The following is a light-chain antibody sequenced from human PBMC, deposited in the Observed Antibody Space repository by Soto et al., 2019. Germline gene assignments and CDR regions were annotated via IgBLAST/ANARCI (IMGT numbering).Light chain of an antibody. J-gene: IGKJ1*01. CDR2: GAS. CDR1: QSVSSSY. V-gene: IGKV3-20*01. Sequence: EMVLTQSPGTLSFSPGQRATLSCRASQSVSSSYLAWYQQKPGQAPRLLIYGASSRATGIPDRFSGSASGTDFTLTISRLEREDLAVYYCQQYGSSPGTFGQGTKVEIK. CDR3: QQYGSSPGT.